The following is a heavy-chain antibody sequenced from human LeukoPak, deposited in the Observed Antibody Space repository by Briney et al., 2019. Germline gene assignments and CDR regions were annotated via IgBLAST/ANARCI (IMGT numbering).Heavy chain of an antibody. CDR2: IKSKTDACTT. J-gene: IGHJ4*02. D-gene: IGHD6-19*01. Sequence: GGSLRLSCAASGFTFSNAWMNWVRQAPGKGLEWVGRIKSKTDACTTDYAAPVKGRFTISRDDSKNTLYLQMNSLKTEDTAVYYCTTETYQFSSGWSFDYWGQGTLVTVSS. V-gene: IGHV3-15*01. CDR3: TTETYQFSSGWSFDY. CDR1: GFTFSNAW.